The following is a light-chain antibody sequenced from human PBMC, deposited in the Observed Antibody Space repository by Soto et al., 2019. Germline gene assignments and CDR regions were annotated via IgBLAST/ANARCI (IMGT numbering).Light chain of an antibody. CDR3: SSYAGSRNV. CDR2: EVN. J-gene: IGLJ1*01. Sequence: QSALTQPPSASGSPGQSVAISCTGTSSDVGGYNYVSWYQQHPGKAPKLMIYEVNKRPSGVPDRFSGSKSGNTASLTVSGLQAEDEADYYCSSYAGSRNVIGTGTKVIVL. V-gene: IGLV2-8*01. CDR1: SSDVGGYNY.